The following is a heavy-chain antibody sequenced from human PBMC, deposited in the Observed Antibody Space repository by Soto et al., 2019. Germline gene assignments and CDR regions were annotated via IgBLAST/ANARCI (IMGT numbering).Heavy chain of an antibody. CDR3: ARASSTQDYYYYYMDV. D-gene: IGHD2-2*01. CDR2: ISAYNGNT. J-gene: IGHJ6*03. CDR1: GYTFTSYG. Sequence: ASVNLSCQASGYTFTSYGISWVRQAPGQGLEWMGWISAYNGNTNYAQKLQGRVTMTTDTSTSTAYMELRSLSAEDTAVYYCARASSTQDYYYYYMDVWGKGTTVTVSS. V-gene: IGHV1-18*01.